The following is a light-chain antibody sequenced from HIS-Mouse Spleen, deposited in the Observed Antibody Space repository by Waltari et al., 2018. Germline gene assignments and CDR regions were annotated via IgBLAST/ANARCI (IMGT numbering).Light chain of an antibody. CDR1: SSNIGSNY. Sequence: QSVLTQPPSPSATPGQRVTISCSGSSSNIGSNYVYWYQQPPGTAPKLLISRNSQRPSGVPDRFSGSKSGTSASLAISGLRSEDEADYYCAAWDDSLSGPVFGGGTKLTVL. J-gene: IGLJ3*02. CDR2: RNS. V-gene: IGLV1-47*01. CDR3: AAWDDSLSGPV.